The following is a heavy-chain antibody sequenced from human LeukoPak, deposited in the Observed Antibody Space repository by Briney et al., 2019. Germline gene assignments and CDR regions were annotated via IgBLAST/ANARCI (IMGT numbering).Heavy chain of an antibody. V-gene: IGHV3-30*18. J-gene: IGHJ6*02. Sequence: GGSLRLSCAASGFAFSSYGMHWVRQAPGKGLEWVAVMSYDGPNIYYADSVKGRFTISRDNSKNMLFLQMNSLRTEDTAVYYCAKDRHDYAYFAIDVWGQGTTVIVSS. CDR3: AKDRHDYAYFAIDV. CDR1: GFAFSSYG. D-gene: IGHD4/OR15-4a*01. CDR2: MSYDGPNI.